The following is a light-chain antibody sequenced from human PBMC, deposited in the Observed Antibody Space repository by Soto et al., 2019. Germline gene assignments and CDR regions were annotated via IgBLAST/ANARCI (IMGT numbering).Light chain of an antibody. J-gene: IGLJ2*01. CDR2: EVS. CDR1: SSDVGNYNC. CDR3: SSYTSSSTYVV. Sequence: QSALTQPPSVSGSPGQSVTISCTGTSSDVGNYNCVSWYQQPPGTAPKLMIYEVSNRPSGVPDRFSGSKSGNTASLTISGLQAEDEADYYCSSYTSSSTYVVFGGGTKLTVL. V-gene: IGLV2-18*02.